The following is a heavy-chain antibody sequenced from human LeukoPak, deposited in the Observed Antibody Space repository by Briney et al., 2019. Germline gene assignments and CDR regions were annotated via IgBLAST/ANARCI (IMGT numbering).Heavy chain of an antibody. D-gene: IGHD3-22*01. J-gene: IGHJ4*02. CDR2: INHSGST. CDR1: GGSFSGYY. CDR3: ARGDAYDSSGYYRRMRNPYYFDY. Sequence: PSETLSLTCAVYGGSFSGYYWSWIRQPPGKGLEWIGEINHSGSTIYNPSLKSRVTISVDTSKNQFSLKLSFVTAADTAVYYCARGDAYDSSGYYRRMRNPYYFDYWGQGTLVTVSS. V-gene: IGHV4-34*01.